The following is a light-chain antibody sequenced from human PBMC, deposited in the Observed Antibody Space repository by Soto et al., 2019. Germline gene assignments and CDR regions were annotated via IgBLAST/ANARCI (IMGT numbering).Light chain of an antibody. J-gene: IGLJ1*01. CDR2: DVT. V-gene: IGLV2-8*01. CDR1: SSDVGGYNY. Sequence: QSVLTQPPSVSGSPGQSVAISCTGTSSDVGGYNYVSWYQQHPGKAPRLMIYDVTKRPSGVPDRFSGSKSGNTASLTVSGLQAEDEADYYCTSYAGSESDVFGSGTKVTVL. CDR3: TSYAGSESDV.